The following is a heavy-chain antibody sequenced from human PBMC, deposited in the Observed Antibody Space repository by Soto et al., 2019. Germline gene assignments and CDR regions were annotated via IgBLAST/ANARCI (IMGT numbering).Heavy chain of an antibody. CDR3: ARVAVAGTTFYY. V-gene: IGHV3-30*03. CDR1: GFTFSSYG. CDR2: ISYDGSTK. J-gene: IGHJ4*02. D-gene: IGHD6-19*01. Sequence: GGSLRLSCAASGFTFSSYGMHWVRQAPGKGLEWVAGISYDGSTKYYADSVKGRFTISRDNAKNTLYLQMNSLRAEDTAAYYCARVAVAGTTFYYWGQGILVTVSS.